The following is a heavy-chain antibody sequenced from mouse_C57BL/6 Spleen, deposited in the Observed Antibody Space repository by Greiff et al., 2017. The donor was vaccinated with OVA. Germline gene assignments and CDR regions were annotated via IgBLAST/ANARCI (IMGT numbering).Heavy chain of an antibody. CDR3: ARGDRGSNYGFAY. J-gene: IGHJ3*01. CDR2: INPSSGYT. CDR1: GYTFTSYW. V-gene: IGHV1-7*01. Sequence: QVQLQQSGAELAKPGASVKLSCKASGYTFTSYWMHWVKQRPGQGLEWIGYINPSSGYTKYNQKFKDKATLTADKSSSTAYMQLSSLTYEDSAVYYCARGDRGSNYGFAYWGQGTLVTVSA. D-gene: IGHD2-5*01.